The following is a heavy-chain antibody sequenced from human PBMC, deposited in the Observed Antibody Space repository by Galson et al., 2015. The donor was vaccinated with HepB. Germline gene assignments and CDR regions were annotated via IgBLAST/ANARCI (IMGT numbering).Heavy chain of an antibody. CDR3: AKDLAVWDPSLPDY. J-gene: IGHJ4*02. CDR2: INPNSGGT. CDR1: GYTFTGYY. Sequence: SVKVSCKASGYTFTGYYMHWVRQAPGQGLEWMGWINPNSGGTNYAQKFQGRVTMTRDTSISTAYMELSRLRSDDTAVYYCAKDLAVWDPSLPDYWGQGTLVTVSS. V-gene: IGHV1-2*02. D-gene: IGHD6-19*01.